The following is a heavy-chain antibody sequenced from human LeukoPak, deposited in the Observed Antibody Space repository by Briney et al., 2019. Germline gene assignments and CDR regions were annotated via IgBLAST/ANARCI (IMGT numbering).Heavy chain of an antibody. CDR1: EYTFTSYD. CDR3: ARVVLRYFDWFGY. V-gene: IGHV1-8*01. CDR2: MNPNSGNT. Sequence: ASVKVSCKASEYTFTSYDINWVRQATGQGLEWMGWMNPNSGNTGYAQKFQGRVTMTRNTSISTAYMELSSLRSEDTAVYYCARVVLRYFDWFGYWGQGTLVTVSS. J-gene: IGHJ4*02. D-gene: IGHD3-9*01.